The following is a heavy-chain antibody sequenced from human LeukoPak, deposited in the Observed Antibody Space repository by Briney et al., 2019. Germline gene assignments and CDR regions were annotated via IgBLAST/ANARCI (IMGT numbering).Heavy chain of an antibody. V-gene: IGHV3-23*01. CDR2: ISGSGGST. CDR3: AKDRGGYDLLTYLEY. Sequence: PGGSLRLSCAASGFTFSSYAMSWVRQAPGKELEWVSAISGSGGSTYYADSVKGRFTISRDNSKNTLYLQMNSLRAEDTAVYYCAKDRGGYDLLTYLEYWGQGTLVTVSS. CDR1: GFTFSSYA. D-gene: IGHD5-12*01. J-gene: IGHJ4*02.